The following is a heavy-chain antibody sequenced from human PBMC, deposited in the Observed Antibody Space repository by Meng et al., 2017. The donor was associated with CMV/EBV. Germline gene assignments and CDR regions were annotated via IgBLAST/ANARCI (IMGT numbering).Heavy chain of an antibody. CDR1: GFTFSSYA. CDR3: ARGRKGRFDY. V-gene: IGHV3-30-3*01. D-gene: IGHD1-14*01. J-gene: IGHJ4*02. CDR2: ISYDGSNK. Sequence: GESLKISCAASGFTFSSYAMHWVRQAPGKGLEWVAVISYDGSNKYYADSVKGRFTISRDNSKNTLYLQMNSLRAEDTAVYYCARGRKGRFDYWGQGTLVTVSS.